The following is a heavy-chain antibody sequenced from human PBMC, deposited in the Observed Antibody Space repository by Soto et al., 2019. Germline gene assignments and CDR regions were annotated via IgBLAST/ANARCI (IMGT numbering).Heavy chain of an antibody. J-gene: IGHJ6*02. CDR1: GGSFSGYY. Sequence: SETLSLTCAVYGGSFSGYYWSWIRQPPGKGLEWIGEINHSGSTNYNPSLKSRVTISVDTSKNQFSLKLSSVTAADTAVYYCARGPPPMYGDSQGCMDVWGQGTTVTVSS. V-gene: IGHV4-34*01. D-gene: IGHD4-17*01. CDR2: INHSGST. CDR3: ARGPPPMYGDSQGCMDV.